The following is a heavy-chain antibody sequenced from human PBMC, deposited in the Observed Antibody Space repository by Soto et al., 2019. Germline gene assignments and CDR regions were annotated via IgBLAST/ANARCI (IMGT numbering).Heavy chain of an antibody. Sequence: SETLSLTCTVSGGSISSGDYYWSWIRQPPGKGLECIGYIYYSGSTYYNPSLKSRVTISVDTSKNQFSLKLSSVTAADTAVYYCARDHYVYDILTGYGHYYGMAVWGQGTTVPVAS. D-gene: IGHD3-9*01. CDR1: GGSISSGDYY. CDR2: IYYSGST. J-gene: IGHJ6*02. V-gene: IGHV4-30-4*01. CDR3: ARDHYVYDILTGYGHYYGMAV.